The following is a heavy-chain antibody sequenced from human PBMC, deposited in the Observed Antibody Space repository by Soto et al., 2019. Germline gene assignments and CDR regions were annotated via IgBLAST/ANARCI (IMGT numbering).Heavy chain of an antibody. CDR1: GGSISSYY. CDR3: ARLHGYCISSSCHAHYATDV. J-gene: IGHJ6*02. D-gene: IGHD2-2*01. CDR2: IYYSGST. Sequence: SETLSLTCTVSGGSISSYYWSWIRRPPGKGLEWIGYIYYSGSTNYNPSLKSRVTISVDTSKNQFSLKLSSVTAADTAVYYCARLHGYCISSSCHAHYATDVWGQGTTVTVSS. V-gene: IGHV4-59*01.